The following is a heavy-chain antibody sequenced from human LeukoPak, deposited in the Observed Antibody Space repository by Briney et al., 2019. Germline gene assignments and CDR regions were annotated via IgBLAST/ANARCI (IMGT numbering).Heavy chain of an antibody. CDR1: GFIVSNYY. CDR3: ASAYCSSTSCYKRPNDAFDI. V-gene: IGHV3-53*01. Sequence: GGSLRLSCAASGFIVSNYYMSWVRQAPGKGLEWVSVIYSGGSTYYADSVKGRFTISRDNSKNTLYLQMNSLRAEDTAVYYCASAYCSSTSCYKRPNDAFDIWGQGTMVTVSS. CDR2: IYSGGST. J-gene: IGHJ3*02. D-gene: IGHD2-2*02.